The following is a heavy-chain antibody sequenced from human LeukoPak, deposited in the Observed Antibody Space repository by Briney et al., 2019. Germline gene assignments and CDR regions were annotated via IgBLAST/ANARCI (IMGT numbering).Heavy chain of an antibody. J-gene: IGHJ4*02. D-gene: IGHD6-13*01. CDR3: ARDRDSSWYPYFES. Sequence: GVSLRLSCVASGFTISGSFMSWVRQVPGKGLEWVTHIKQDGSQTYYIDSVKGRFTISRDNAKNSVYLQVHSLRVEDTAVYYCARDRDSSWYPYFESWGQGTLVTVSS. CDR2: IKQDGSQT. V-gene: IGHV3-7*01. CDR1: GFTISGSF.